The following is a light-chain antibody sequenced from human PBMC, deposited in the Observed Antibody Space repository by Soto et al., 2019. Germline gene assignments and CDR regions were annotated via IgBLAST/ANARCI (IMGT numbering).Light chain of an antibody. CDR1: SGHSDYA. CDR2: LNSDDSH. J-gene: IGLJ2*01. CDR3: QTWGTGIQV. Sequence: QSVLTQSPSASASLGASVKLTCTLSSGHSDYAIAWHQQQPQKGPRYLMKLNSDDSHIKGDVIPDRFSGSSSGAERYLTISSLQSEDEADYYCQTWGTGIQVFGGGTKLTVL. V-gene: IGLV4-69*01.